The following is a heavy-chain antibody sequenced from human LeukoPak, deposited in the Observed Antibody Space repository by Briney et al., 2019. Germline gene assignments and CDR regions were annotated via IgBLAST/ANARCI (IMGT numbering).Heavy chain of an antibody. Sequence: GRSLRLSCAASGFTFSSYGMHWVRQAPGKGLEWVAVISYDGSNKYYADSVKGRFTISRDNSKNTLYLQMNSLRAEDTAVYYCAKDGSPMGYCSSTSCYAGAYYFGYWGQGTLVTVSS. J-gene: IGHJ4*02. V-gene: IGHV3-30*18. CDR3: AKDGSPMGYCSSTSCYAGAYYFGY. CDR2: ISYDGSNK. D-gene: IGHD2-2*01. CDR1: GFTFSSYG.